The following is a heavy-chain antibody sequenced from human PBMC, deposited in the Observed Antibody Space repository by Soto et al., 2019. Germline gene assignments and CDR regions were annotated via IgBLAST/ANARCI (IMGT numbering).Heavy chain of an antibody. Sequence: SETLSLTCAVSGGSISSSNWWSWVRQPPGKGLEWIGEIYHSWSTNYNPSLKSRVTISVDKSKNQFSLKLSSVTAADTAVYYCAKLIPGEVAAAGTSGFDPWGQGTLVTVSS. CDR2: IYHSWST. D-gene: IGHD6-13*01. J-gene: IGHJ5*02. CDR3: AKLIPGEVAAAGTSGFDP. V-gene: IGHV4-4*02. CDR1: GGSISSSNW.